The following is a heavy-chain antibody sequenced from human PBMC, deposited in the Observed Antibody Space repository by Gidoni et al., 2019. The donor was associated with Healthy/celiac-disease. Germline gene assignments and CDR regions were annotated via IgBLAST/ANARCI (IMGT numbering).Heavy chain of an antibody. V-gene: IGHV4-4*02. CDR2: IFHSGST. CDR1: GGSISSSNW. J-gene: IGHJ4*02. CDR3: ARAHCSSTSCYLDY. Sequence: QVQLQESGPGLVNPSGTLSLTCAVSGGSISSSNWWSWVPQPPGKGLEWIGEIFHSGSTNSNPSLKIRVTISVDKSKNQFSLKLSSVTAADTAVYYCARAHCSSTSCYLDYWGQGTLVTVSS. D-gene: IGHD2-2*01.